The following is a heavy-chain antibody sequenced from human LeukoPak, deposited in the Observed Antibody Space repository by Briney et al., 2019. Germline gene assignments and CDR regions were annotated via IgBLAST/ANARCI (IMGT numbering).Heavy chain of an antibody. D-gene: IGHD3-9*01. CDR2: IGTSINNT. J-gene: IGHJ6*02. CDR1: GFTFNNYA. Sequence: GGSLRLSCAASGFTFNNYALSWVRQAPGKGLEWVSTIGTSINNTYYADSVKGRFTISRDNSNHTLSLQMSSLRAEDTAIYYCARDQAFDWFYYYYGMDVWGLGTTVIVSS. CDR3: ARDQAFDWFYYYYGMDV. V-gene: IGHV3-23*01.